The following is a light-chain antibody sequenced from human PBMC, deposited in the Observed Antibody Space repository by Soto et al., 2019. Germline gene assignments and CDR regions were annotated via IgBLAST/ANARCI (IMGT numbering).Light chain of an antibody. V-gene: IGKV1-39*01. J-gene: IGKJ5*01. CDR2: LAS. Sequence: DIQMTQSPSSLSASVGERVTITCRASQSISRYLSWYQQKPWKAPKLLIFLASSLQSGVPSRFSGSGSGTDFTLTISSLQPEDLATYYCLESSSALTFGQGTRLEIK. CDR1: QSISRY. CDR3: LESSSALT.